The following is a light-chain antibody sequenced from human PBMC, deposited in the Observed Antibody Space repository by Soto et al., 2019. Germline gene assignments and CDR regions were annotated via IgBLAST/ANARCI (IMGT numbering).Light chain of an antibody. J-gene: IGKJ1*01. CDR3: QQYATSPRT. Sequence: EIVLTQSPGTLSLSPGERATLSCRAIQSVSSNSLVWYHQKPGQAPRLLIYDALSRATGIPDRFSGSGSGTDFTLTISRLEPEDVAVYSCQQYATSPRTFGQGTKVEIK. CDR2: DAL. CDR1: QSVSSNS. V-gene: IGKV3-20*01.